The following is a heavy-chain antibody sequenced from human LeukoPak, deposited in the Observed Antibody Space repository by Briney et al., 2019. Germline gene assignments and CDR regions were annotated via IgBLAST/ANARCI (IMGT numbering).Heavy chain of an antibody. CDR3: SREFDALDC. V-gene: IGHV3-74*01. Sequence: GGSLRLSCVAHGFTFTISSMRWVRQAPGKGLVWVSQFHTDGSRTNYADSVRGRFSISIDSAKNPLYLQMNSLRVEDTGVFYCSREFDALDCWGQGTMVSVSS. CDR2: FHTDGSRT. CDR1: GFTFTISS. J-gene: IGHJ3*01.